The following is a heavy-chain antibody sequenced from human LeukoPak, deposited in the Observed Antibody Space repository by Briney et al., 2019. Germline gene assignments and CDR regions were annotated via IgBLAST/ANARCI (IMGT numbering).Heavy chain of an antibody. CDR1: GFTFSNYG. CDR3: AKGRGYSYGPYLDY. Sequence: GGSQRLSCAASGFTFSNYGMHWVRQAPGKGLEWMTFIRHDGNSKYYADSAKGRFTISRDNSKNTVYLQMNSLRAEDTAVYYCAKGRGYSYGPYLDYWGQGTLVTVSS. D-gene: IGHD5-18*01. V-gene: IGHV3-30*02. CDR2: IRHDGNSK. J-gene: IGHJ4*02.